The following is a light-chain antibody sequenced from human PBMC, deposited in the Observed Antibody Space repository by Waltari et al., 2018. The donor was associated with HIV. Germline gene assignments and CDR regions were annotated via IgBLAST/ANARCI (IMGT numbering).Light chain of an antibody. CDR1: ALPTKY. Sequence: SSELTQPPSVSVSPGQTARIPCSGDALPTKYAYVNQQRSGQAPVLVIYDDTKRPSGIPERFSGSSSGTMATLTITGAQVEDEADYYCYSTDSSVDHRGVFGGGTKVTVL. V-gene: IGLV3-10*01. CDR2: DDT. CDR3: YSTDSSVDHRGV. J-gene: IGLJ3*02.